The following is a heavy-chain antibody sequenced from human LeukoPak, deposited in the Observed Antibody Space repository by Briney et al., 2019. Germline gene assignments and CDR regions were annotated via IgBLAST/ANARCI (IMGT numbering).Heavy chain of an antibody. CDR3: GTWIVNGGLDS. CDR1: GFTLSISW. Sequence: GGPLTLSCAVSGFTLSISWMGWVRHAPEKGLEGVANINPSEGDKYYVDSAESRFIVTNDNAKNSVYLQMNSLRVEDTGIYYCGTWIVNGGLDSWGEGALVSVSA. J-gene: IGHJ5*01. D-gene: IGHD4-23*01. V-gene: IGHV3-7*01. CDR2: INPSEGDK.